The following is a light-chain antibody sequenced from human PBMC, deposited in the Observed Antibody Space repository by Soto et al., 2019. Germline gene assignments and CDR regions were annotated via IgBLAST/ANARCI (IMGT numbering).Light chain of an antibody. J-gene: IGKJ1*01. CDR2: KAS. CDR1: QTISSW. CDR3: QQYDTYST. V-gene: IGKV1-5*03. Sequence: DIQMTQSPSTLSGSLADRVTITCRASQTISSWLAWYQQKPGKAPKLLIYKASTLKSGVPSRFSGSGSGTEFTLTISSLQPDDFATYYCQQYDTYSTFGQGTKVDIK.